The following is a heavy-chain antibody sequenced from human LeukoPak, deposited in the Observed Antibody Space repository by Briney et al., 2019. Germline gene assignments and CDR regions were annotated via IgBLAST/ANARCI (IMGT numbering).Heavy chain of an antibody. CDR1: GFPFSSYW. D-gene: IGHD5-24*01. J-gene: IGHJ4*02. CDR2: IKQDGSKK. CDR3: TRVGYIDEGIDY. V-gene: IGHV3-7*04. Sequence: PGGSLRLSCVASGFPFSSYWMTWVRQAPGKGLEWVANIKQDGSKKSYVDSVKGRFTISRDNAKNSPYLQMSSLRAEDTAIYYCTRVGYIDEGIDYWGQGTLVTVSS.